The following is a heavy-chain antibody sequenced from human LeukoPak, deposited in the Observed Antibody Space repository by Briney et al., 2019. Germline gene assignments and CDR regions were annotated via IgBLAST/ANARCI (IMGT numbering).Heavy chain of an antibody. CDR3: AKDGDSGSYGSDY. D-gene: IGHD1-26*01. Sequence: GGSLRLSCAASGFTLSNYWMSWVRQAPGKGLEWVANINQDGSEKYYVDSVKGRFAISRDNAKNSLYLQMNSLRAEDTAVYYCAKDGDSGSYGSDYWGQGTLVTVSS. CDR2: INQDGSEK. J-gene: IGHJ4*02. V-gene: IGHV3-7*01. CDR1: GFTLSNYW.